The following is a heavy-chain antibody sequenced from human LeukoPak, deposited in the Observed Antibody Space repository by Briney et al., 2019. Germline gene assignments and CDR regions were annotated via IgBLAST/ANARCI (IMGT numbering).Heavy chain of an antibody. D-gene: IGHD3-9*01. CDR2: ISYDGSNK. J-gene: IGHJ6*02. CDR1: GFTFSSYG. Sequence: QPGRSLRLSCAASGFTFSSYGMHWVRQAPGKGLEWVAVISYDGSNKYYADSVKGRFTISRDNSKNTLYLQMNSLRAEDTAVYYCAKVLPYYDILGYGMDVWGQGTTVTVSS. CDR3: AKVLPYYDILGYGMDV. V-gene: IGHV3-30*18.